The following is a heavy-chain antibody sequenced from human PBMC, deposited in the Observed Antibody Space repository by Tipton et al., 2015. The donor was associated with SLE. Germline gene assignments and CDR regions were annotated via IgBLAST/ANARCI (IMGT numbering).Heavy chain of an antibody. V-gene: IGHV4-39*07. CDR1: GGSITSHGVH. CDR3: ARHLATRADYGDYINVFDY. CDR2: IYYDETT. J-gene: IGHJ4*02. D-gene: IGHD4-17*01. Sequence: TLSLTCSVAGGSITSHGVHWAWIRHPPGKGLEWIGSIYYDETTYYNPSLRRRLTLSVDTSKDQFSLKLNSVTAADTAGYYCARHLATRADYGDYINVFDYSGKGTLVTGYS.